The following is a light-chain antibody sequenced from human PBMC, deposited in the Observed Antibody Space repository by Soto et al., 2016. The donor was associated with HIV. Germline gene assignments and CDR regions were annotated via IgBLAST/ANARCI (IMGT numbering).Light chain of an antibody. CDR2: EAS. J-gene: IGKJ4*01. V-gene: IGKV1D-13*01. CDR3: QQFEKYPXT. CDR1: QGISSA. Sequence: IQMTQSPSSLSASVGDRVTITCRASQGISSALAWYQQKPGKSPKLLIYEASNLEGGVPSRFSGSGSGTDFTLTISSLQPEDCATXYCQQFEKYPXTFGGGTKVEIK.